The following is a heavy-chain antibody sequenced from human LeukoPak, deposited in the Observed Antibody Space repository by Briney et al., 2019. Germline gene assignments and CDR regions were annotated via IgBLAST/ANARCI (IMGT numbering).Heavy chain of an antibody. CDR3: ASMPVVGATSFDY. CDR2: IYYSGST. J-gene: IGHJ4*02. Sequence: SGTLSLTCTVTGGSISSSSYYWGWIRQPPGKGLEWIGSIYYSGSTYYNPSLKSRVTISVDTSKNQFSLKLSSVTAADTAVYYCASMPVVGATSFDYWGQGTLVTVSS. D-gene: IGHD1-26*01. V-gene: IGHV4-39*01. CDR1: GGSISSSSYY.